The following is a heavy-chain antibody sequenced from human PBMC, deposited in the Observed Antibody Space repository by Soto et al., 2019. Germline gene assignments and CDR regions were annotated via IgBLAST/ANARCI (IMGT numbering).Heavy chain of an antibody. CDR2: IKSKTDGGTT. Sequence: ESGGGLVKPGGSLRLSCAASGFTFSNAWMSWVRQAPGKGLEWVGRIKSKTDGGTTDYAASVKGRFTISRDDSKNTLYLQMNSLKTEDTAVYYCTTVVMGELRMATNNDYWGQGTLVTVSS. V-gene: IGHV3-15*01. D-gene: IGHD5-12*01. J-gene: IGHJ4*02. CDR3: TTVVMGELRMATNNDY. CDR1: GFTFSNAW.